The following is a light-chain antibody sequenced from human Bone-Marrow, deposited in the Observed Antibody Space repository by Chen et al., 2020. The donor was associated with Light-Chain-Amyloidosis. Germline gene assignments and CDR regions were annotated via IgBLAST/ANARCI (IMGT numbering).Light chain of an antibody. CDR3: QQYGTSPLT. CDR1: QTISSNY. CDR2: GSS. V-gene: IGKV3-20*01. Sequence: EIVLTQSPGTLSLSPGEGANLSCRASQTISSNYLTWYQQKFGQAPRLPIYGSSSRATGIPDRFTGSGSGTDFTITINRLEPEDFAMYYCQQYGTSPLTFGGGTKVEIK. J-gene: IGKJ4*01.